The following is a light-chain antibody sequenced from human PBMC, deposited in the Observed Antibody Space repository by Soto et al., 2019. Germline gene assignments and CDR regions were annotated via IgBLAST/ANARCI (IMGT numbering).Light chain of an antibody. CDR2: DVN. J-gene: IGLJ2*01. CDR3: CSYAGSDTFHVV. Sequence: QSALTQPRSVSGSPGQSVTISCTGTSSDVGAFNYVSWYQQHPGKAPKLIIYDVNNRPSGVPDRFSGSKSGNTASLTISGLQAEDEADYYCCSYAGSDTFHVVFGGGTKLTVL. V-gene: IGLV2-11*01. CDR1: SSDVGAFNY.